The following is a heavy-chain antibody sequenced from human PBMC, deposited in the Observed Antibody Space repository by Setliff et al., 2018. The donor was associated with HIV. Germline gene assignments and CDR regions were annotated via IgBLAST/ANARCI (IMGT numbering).Heavy chain of an antibody. CDR2: FAPEYDKT. V-gene: IGHV1-24*01. Sequence: GASVKVSCKVSGYTLTELSMHWVRQAPGKGLEWMGGFAPEYDKTFYAQKFQGRVTMSEDTSTDTAYMELSSLRSDDTAMYYCATDPGYSSTWYSESFQHWGQGTVVTVSS. CDR3: ATDPGYSSTWYSESFQH. D-gene: IGHD6-13*01. CDR1: GYTLTELS. J-gene: IGHJ1*01.